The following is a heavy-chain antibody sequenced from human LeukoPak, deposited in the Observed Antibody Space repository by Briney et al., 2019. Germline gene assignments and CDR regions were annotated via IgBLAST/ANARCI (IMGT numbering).Heavy chain of an antibody. V-gene: IGHV4-61*02. CDR2: IYTSGST. CDR3: ASAQYCSGGSCYECYYYYMDV. Sequence: SETLSLTCTVSGGSISSGSSYWSWIRQPAGKGLEWIGRIYTSGSTNYNSSLKSRVTISVDTSKNQFSLKLSSVTAADTAVYFCASAQYCSGGSCYECYYYYMDVWGKGTTVTVSS. J-gene: IGHJ6*03. CDR1: GGSISSGSSY. D-gene: IGHD2-15*01.